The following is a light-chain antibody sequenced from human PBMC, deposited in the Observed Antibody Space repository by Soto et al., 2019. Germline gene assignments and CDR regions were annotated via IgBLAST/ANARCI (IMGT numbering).Light chain of an antibody. CDR1: SGHSGYI. CDR3: ETWDSNTRV. J-gene: IGLJ3*02. CDR2: LEGSGSY. V-gene: IGLV4-60*02. Sequence: QSVLTQSSSASASLGSSVKLTYTLSSGHSGYIIAWHQQQPGKAPRYLMRLEGSGSYSKGSGVPDRFSGSSSGADRYLTISSLQFEDEADYYCETWDSNTRVFGGGTKVTVL.